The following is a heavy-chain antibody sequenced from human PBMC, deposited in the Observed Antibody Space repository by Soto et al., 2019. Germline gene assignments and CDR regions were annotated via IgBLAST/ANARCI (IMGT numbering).Heavy chain of an antibody. J-gene: IGHJ4*02. V-gene: IGHV4-39*07. Sequence: PSETLSLTCTVSGGSISSSSYYWGWIRQPPGKGLEWIGSMYYSGSTYYNPSLKSRVTISVDTSKNQFSLKLSSVTAADTAVYYCARTRSLGYCSSTSCYDFPQKIDYWGQGTLVTVSS. CDR3: ARTRSLGYCSSTSCYDFPQKIDY. CDR1: GGSISSSSYY. CDR2: MYYSGST. D-gene: IGHD2-2*01.